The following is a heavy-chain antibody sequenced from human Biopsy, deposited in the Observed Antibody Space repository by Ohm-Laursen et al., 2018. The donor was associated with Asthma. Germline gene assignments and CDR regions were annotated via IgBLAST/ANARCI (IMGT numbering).Heavy chain of an antibody. CDR3: ARTFHFWSPYHAEHYQL. V-gene: IGHV3-7*01. Sequence: SLRLSCAVSGFTFGDYWMSWVRQVPGKGLEWVANIKHDGSEKNHVDSLKGRFTISRDNAKNSLYLQMSSLRAEDTAVYYCARTFHFWSPYHAEHYQLWGQGTLVTVSS. CDR1: GFTFGDYW. CDR2: IKHDGSEK. J-gene: IGHJ1*01. D-gene: IGHD3-3*02.